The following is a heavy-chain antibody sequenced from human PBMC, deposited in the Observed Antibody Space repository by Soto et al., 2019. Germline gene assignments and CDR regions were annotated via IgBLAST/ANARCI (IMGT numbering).Heavy chain of an antibody. CDR3: ARARITNYYYYYMDV. J-gene: IGHJ6*03. CDR2: INWNGGST. Sequence: EVQLVESGGGVVRPGGSLRLSCAASGFTFDNYGMSWVRQAPGKGLEWVSGINWNGGSTGYADSVKGRFTISRDNAKNSLYLQMNSLRAEDTALYHCARARITNYYYYYMDVWGKGTTVTVSS. D-gene: IGHD3-16*01. V-gene: IGHV3-20*01. CDR1: GFTFDNYG.